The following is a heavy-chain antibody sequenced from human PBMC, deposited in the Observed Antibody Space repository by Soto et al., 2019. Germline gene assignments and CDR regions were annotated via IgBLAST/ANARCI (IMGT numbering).Heavy chain of an antibody. CDR2: INSDGSST. D-gene: IGHD6-13*01. V-gene: IGHV3-74*01. CDR1: GFTFSSYW. Sequence: EVQLVESGGGLVQPGGSLRLSCAASGFTFSSYWMHWVRQAPGKGLVWVSRINSDGSSTSYADSVKGRFTISRDNAKNTLYLQMNSLRAEDTAVYYCARPLAAPGPNYYYYGMDVWGQGTTVTVSS. CDR3: ARPLAAPGPNYYYYGMDV. J-gene: IGHJ6*02.